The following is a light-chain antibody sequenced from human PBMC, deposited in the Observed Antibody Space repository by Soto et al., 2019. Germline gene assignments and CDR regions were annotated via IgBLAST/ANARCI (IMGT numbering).Light chain of an antibody. CDR2: EVS. V-gene: IGLV2-14*01. CDR1: SSDVGGYNY. Sequence: QSALTQPASVSGSPGQSITISCTGTSSDVGGYNYVSWYQQHPGKAPKLMIYEVSNRPSGVSNRFSGSKSGNTDSLTISGLQAEDEADYYCSSYTSSSTLDYVFGTGTKLTVL. J-gene: IGLJ1*01. CDR3: SSYTSSSTLDYV.